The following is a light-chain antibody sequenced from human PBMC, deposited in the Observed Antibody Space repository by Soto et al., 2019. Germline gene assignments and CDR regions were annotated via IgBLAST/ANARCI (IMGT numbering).Light chain of an antibody. CDR2: DAS. CDR3: QQYNTWPPYT. V-gene: IGKV3D-15*01. Sequence: EIVLTQGPGTMSLSPGERCTRSCRASPSVSNSLAWYQHKPGQAPRLLIYDASNRATGVPTRFSGSGSGTEFTLTISSLQSEDFAVYYCQQYNTWPPYTFGQWNKV. J-gene: IGKJ1*01. CDR1: PSVSNS.